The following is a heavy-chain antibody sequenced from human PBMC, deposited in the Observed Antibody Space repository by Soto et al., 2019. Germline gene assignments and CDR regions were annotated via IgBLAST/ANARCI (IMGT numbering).Heavy chain of an antibody. J-gene: IGHJ6*03. V-gene: IGHV4-34*01. Sequence: QVQLQQWGAGLMKPSETLSLTCAVYGGSFSGYYWSWIRQPPGKGLEWIGEINHSGSTNYNPSLKSRVTISVDTSKNQFSLKLSSVTAADTAVYYCARAAGYYDFWSGYHPPYYYYYYMDVWGKGTTVTVSS. CDR2: INHSGST. D-gene: IGHD3-3*01. CDR3: ARAAGYYDFWSGYHPPYYYYYYMDV. CDR1: GGSFSGYY.